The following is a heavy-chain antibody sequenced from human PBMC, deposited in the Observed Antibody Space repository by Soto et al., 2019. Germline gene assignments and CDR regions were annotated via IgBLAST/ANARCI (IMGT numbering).Heavy chain of an antibody. CDR3: AKHRAGFGSGSDTYYFDV. V-gene: IGHV3-23*01. Sequence: EVQLLESGGDLVQPGGSLRLSCIASGVTFSTYAMSWVRQAPGKGLEWVSAISGSGGTTYYADSVKGRFTISRDNSKNTLYLQMNSLRAEETAVYYCAKHRAGFGSGSDTYYFDVWGQGTLVTVSS. CDR2: ISGSGGTT. J-gene: IGHJ4*02. D-gene: IGHD3-10*01. CDR1: GVTFSTYA.